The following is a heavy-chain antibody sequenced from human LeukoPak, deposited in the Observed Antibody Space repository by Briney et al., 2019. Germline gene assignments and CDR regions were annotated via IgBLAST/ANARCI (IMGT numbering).Heavy chain of an antibody. V-gene: IGHV4-4*07. CDR3: AREPYCTNGVCSAY. CDR2: IYTSGNT. J-gene: IGHJ4*02. Sequence: KPSETLSLTCTVSGGSISSYYWSWIRQPAGKGLEWIGCIYTSGNTNYNPSLKSRVTMSVDTSKNQFSLKLSSVTAADTAVYYCAREPYCTNGVCSAYWGQGTLVTVSS. D-gene: IGHD2-8*01. CDR1: GGSISSYY.